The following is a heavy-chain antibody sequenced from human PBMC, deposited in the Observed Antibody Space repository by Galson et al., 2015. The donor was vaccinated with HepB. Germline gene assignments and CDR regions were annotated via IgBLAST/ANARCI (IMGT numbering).Heavy chain of an antibody. CDR2: INPNNGNT. J-gene: IGHJ4*02. V-gene: IGHV1-18*01. CDR3: ARGGRTPDY. CDR1: GGTLTTYG. Sequence: SVKVSCKASGGTLTTYGLIWVRQAPGQGLEWMGWINPNNGNTNYAQKLQGRVTMTTDASTSTAYMELRSLRSDDTAVYYCARGGRTPDYWGQGTLITVSS. D-gene: IGHD1-26*01.